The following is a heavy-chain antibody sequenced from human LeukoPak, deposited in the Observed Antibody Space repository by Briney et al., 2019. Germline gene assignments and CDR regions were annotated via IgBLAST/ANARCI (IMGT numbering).Heavy chain of an antibody. J-gene: IGHJ4*02. V-gene: IGHV1-69*04. CDR3: ARWVATVGFDY. CDR1: GGTFSSYA. D-gene: IGHD4-23*01. CDR2: IIPILGIA. Sequence: SVKVSCKASGGTFSSYAISWVRQAPGQGLEWMGRIIPILGIANYAQKFQGRVTITADKSTSTAYMELSSLRSEDTAVYYCARWVATVGFDYWGQGTLVTVSS.